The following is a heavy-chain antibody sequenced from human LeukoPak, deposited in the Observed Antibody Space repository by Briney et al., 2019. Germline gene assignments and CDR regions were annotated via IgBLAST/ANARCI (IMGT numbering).Heavy chain of an antibody. CDR1: GDSINSGEYY. CDR2: IYYSGST. V-gene: IGHV4-30-4*08. J-gene: IGHJ3*02. D-gene: IGHD2-8*01. Sequence: SQTLSLTCTVSGDSINSGEYYWSWIRQPPGKGLEWIGYIYYSGSTYFNPSLKSRATISIATSKEQFSLNLSSVTAADTAVYYCARGATDLVYFLPRDAFDIWGQGTTVTVSS. CDR3: ARGATDLVYFLPRDAFDI.